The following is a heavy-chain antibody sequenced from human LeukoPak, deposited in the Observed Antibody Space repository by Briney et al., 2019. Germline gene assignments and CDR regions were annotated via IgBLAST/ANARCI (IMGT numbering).Heavy chain of an antibody. CDR1: GGTFSSYA. J-gene: IGHJ6*03. CDR3: ARSSSPYYYYYMDV. D-gene: IGHD6-6*01. CDR2: IIPIFGTA. V-gene: IGHV1-69*05. Sequence: SVKVSCKASGGTFSSYAISWVRQAPGQGLEWMGGIIPIFGTANYAQKFQGRVTITTDESTSTACMERSSLRSEDTAVYYCARSSSPYYYYYMDVWGKGTTVTVSS.